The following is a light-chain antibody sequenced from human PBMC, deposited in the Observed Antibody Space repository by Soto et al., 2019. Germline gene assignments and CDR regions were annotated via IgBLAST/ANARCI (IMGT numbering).Light chain of an antibody. CDR3: QPSYSRPLN. CDR2: DVS. CDR1: QSISSW. V-gene: IGKV1-5*01. J-gene: IGKJ4*01. Sequence: GDRVTFTCLASQSISSWLAWYQQNPVKAPKFLIYDVSNLESVVPSRFSGSLSGTEFTLSISSLQPDDFATYYCQPSYSRPLNFGGGTKVDIK.